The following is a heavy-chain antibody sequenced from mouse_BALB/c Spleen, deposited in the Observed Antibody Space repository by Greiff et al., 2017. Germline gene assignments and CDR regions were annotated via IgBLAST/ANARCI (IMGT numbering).Heavy chain of an antibody. CDR1: GFTFTDYY. Sequence: EVQVVESGGGLVQPGGSLRLSCATSGFTFTDYYMSWVRQPPGKALEWLGFIRNKANGYTTEYSASVKGRFTISRDNSQSILYLQMNTLSAEDSATYYCAKDRWTGYLDVWGAGTTVTVSS. CDR2: IRNKANGYTT. D-gene: IGHD1-1*02. J-gene: IGHJ1*01. CDR3: AKDRWTGYLDV. V-gene: IGHV7-3*02.